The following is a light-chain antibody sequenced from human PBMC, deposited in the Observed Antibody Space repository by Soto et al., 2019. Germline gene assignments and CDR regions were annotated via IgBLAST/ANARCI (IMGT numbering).Light chain of an antibody. CDR1: QSLVSSDGNTY. J-gene: IGKJ1*01. CDR3: MQGTHWPRT. Sequence: DVVMTQSPLSLPVTLGQPASISCRSSQSLVSSDGNTYLNWFHQRPGQSPRRLLYRVSNRDSGVPDKFSGSGSGTNFSLKISWVEADDVGVYYCMQGTHWPRTFGQGTKVDIK. CDR2: RVS. V-gene: IGKV2-30*01.